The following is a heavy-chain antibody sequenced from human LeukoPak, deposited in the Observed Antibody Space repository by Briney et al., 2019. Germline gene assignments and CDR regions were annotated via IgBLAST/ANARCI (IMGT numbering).Heavy chain of an antibody. D-gene: IGHD2-2*02. CDR1: GFTFSSYA. CDR2: ISGSGGST. J-gene: IGHJ4*02. Sequence: GGSLRLSCAASGFTFSSYAVSWVRQAPGKGLEWVSAISGSGGSTYYADSVKGRFTISRDNSKNTLYLQMNSLRAEDTAVYYCAKYTSERGLNPHDYWGQGTLVTVSS. CDR3: AKYTSERGLNPHDY. V-gene: IGHV3-23*01.